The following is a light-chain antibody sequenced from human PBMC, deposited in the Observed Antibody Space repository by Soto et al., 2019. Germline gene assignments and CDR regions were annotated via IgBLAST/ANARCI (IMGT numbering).Light chain of an antibody. CDR3: SAFTGTTYV. CDR1: NSDVGGYNY. J-gene: IGLJ1*01. V-gene: IGLV2-14*01. Sequence: QPVLTQPSSVSGSPGQSVPISCTGTNSDVGGYNYVSWYQQYPGKAPKVMIYDVSNRPSGVSNRFSGSKSGNTASLTISGLQAEDEADYYCSAFTGTTYVFGTGTKVTVL. CDR2: DVS.